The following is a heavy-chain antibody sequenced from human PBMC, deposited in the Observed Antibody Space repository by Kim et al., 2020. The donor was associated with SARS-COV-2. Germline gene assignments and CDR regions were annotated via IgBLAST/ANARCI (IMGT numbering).Heavy chain of an antibody. D-gene: IGHD3-22*01. V-gene: IGHV3-15*01. CDR3: TTSYYDSSGYRH. Sequence: EYAGPVKGRFTISRDDSKNTLYLQMNSLKTEDTAVYYCTTSYYDSSGYRHWGQGTLVTVSS. J-gene: IGHJ4*02.